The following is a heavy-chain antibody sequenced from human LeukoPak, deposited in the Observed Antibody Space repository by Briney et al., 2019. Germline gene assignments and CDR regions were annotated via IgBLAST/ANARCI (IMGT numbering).Heavy chain of an antibody. CDR1: GYSISTNYS. CDR3: ARLANYVPVY. V-gene: IGHV4-38-2*02. D-gene: IGHD1-7*01. CDR2: VHHSGRT. J-gene: IGHJ4*02. Sequence: SETLSLTCTVSGYSISTNYSWGWIRQPPGKGLEWIGSVHHSGRTYYNPSLKSRLTISLETSKKHFSVKLSAVTPADTAVYYCARLANYVPVYWGQGSMVTVSS.